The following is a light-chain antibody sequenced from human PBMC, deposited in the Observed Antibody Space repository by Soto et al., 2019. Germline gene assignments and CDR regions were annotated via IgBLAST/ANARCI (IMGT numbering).Light chain of an antibody. CDR3: TSYASSSIPVV. V-gene: IGLV2-8*01. CDR1: SSDVGGYNF. J-gene: IGLJ2*01. Sequence: QSALTQPPSASGSPGQSVTISCTGASSDVGGYNFVSWYQQHPGKAPKLMIYDVTERPSGVPDRFSGSKSGNTASLTVSGLQAEDEADYYCTSYASSSIPVVFGGGTKLTVL. CDR2: DVT.